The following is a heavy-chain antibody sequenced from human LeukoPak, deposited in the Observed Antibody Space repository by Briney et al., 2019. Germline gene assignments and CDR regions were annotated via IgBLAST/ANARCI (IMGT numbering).Heavy chain of an antibody. CDR3: AKADYDILTGYGSFDI. J-gene: IGHJ3*02. Sequence: GGSLRLSCAASGFTFSDYYMSWVRQAPGKGLEWVAFIRYDGSNKYYADSVKGRFTISRDNSKNTLYLQMNSLRAEDTAVYYCAKADYDILTGYGSFDIWGQGTMVTVSS. CDR2: IRYDGSNK. CDR1: GFTFSDYY. V-gene: IGHV3-30*02. D-gene: IGHD3-9*01.